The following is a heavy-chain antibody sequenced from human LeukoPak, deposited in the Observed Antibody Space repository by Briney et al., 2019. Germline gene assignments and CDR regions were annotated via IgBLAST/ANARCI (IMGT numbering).Heavy chain of an antibody. J-gene: IGHJ4*02. CDR3: AKDSAAAGLYYFDY. D-gene: IGHD6-13*01. CDR2: ISWNSGSI. V-gene: IGHV3-9*01. CDR1: GFTFDDYA. Sequence: GGSLRLSCAASGFTFDDYAMPWVRQAPGKGLEWVSGISWNSGSIGYADSVKGRFTISRDNAKNSLYLQMNSLRAEDTALYYCAKDSAAAGLYYFDYWGQGTLVTVSS.